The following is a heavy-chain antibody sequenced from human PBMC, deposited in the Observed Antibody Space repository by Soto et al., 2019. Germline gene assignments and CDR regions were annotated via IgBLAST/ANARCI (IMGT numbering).Heavy chain of an antibody. CDR2: MNPNSGNT. CDR1: GYTFTSYD. J-gene: IGHJ6*03. Sequence: ASVKVSCKASGYTFTSYDINWVRQATGQGLEWMGWMNPNSGNTGYAQKFQGRVTMTRNTSISTAYMELSSLRSEDTAVYYCARQVYYYYYMDVWGKGNTVTVSS. V-gene: IGHV1-8*01. CDR3: ARQVYYYYYMDV.